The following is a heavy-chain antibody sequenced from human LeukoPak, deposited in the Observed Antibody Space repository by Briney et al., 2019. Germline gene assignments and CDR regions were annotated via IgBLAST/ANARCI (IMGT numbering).Heavy chain of an antibody. CDR3: ARVAARSYYYYYYMDV. CDR1: GGTFSSYA. V-gene: IGHV1-69*01. D-gene: IGHD6-6*01. Sequence: SVMVSCKASGGTFSSYAISWVRQAPGQGLEWMGGIIPIFGTANYAQKFQGRVTITADESTSTAYMELSSLRSEDTAVYYCARVAARSYYYYYYMDVWGKGTTVTVSS. J-gene: IGHJ6*03. CDR2: IIPIFGTA.